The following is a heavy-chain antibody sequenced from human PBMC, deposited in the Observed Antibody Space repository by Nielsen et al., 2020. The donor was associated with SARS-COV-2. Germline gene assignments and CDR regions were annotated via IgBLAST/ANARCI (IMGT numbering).Heavy chain of an antibody. CDR2: ISWDSGSL. J-gene: IGHJ6*02. CDR3: ARDWSSGSGSSYYYYGMDV. CDR1: GFTFSSLW. Sequence: GESLKISCAASGFTFSSLWMSWVRQVPGRGLEWVSGISWDSGSLGYADSVEGRFTISRDNAKNSLSLQMNSLRVEDTAVYYCARDWSSGSGSSYYYYGMDVWGQGTTVTVSS. D-gene: IGHD3-10*01. V-gene: IGHV3-20*04.